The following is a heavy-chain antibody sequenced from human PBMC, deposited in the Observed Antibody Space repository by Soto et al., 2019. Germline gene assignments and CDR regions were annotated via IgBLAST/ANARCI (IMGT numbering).Heavy chain of an antibody. D-gene: IGHD6-13*01. CDR2: ISSFSKYM. CDR3: ARAGGYSRSTPNPRAYDMDV. Sequence: GGDLPVSLLVAPLTITSYTKISVSPAPRQVRKEVSSISSFSKYMYYTDSVKGRFTISRDNARNSLYLQMNSLRAEDTAVYYCARAGGYSRSTPNPRAYDMDVWGQGNTITVS. J-gene: IGHJ6*02. V-gene: IGHV3-21*01. CDR1: PLTITSYT.